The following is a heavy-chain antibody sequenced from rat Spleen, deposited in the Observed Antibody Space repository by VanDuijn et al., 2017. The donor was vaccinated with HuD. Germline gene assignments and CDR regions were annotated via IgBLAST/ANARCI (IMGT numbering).Heavy chain of an antibody. Sequence: EVQLVESGGGLVQPGRSLKLSCVASGFTFSSFWMYWIRQAPGKGLEWVSSINTDGGSTYYSDSVRGRFTISRENAKNTQYLQMDSLRSEDTATYYCARQDDTTNYYYYFDYWGQGVLVTVSS. CDR3: ARQDDTTNYYYYFDY. CDR1: GFTFSSFW. D-gene: IGHD1-6*01. V-gene: IGHV5-58*01. J-gene: IGHJ2*01. CDR2: INTDGGST.